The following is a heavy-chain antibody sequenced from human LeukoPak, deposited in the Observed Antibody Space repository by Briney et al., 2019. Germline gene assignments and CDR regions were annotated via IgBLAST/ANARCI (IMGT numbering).Heavy chain of an antibody. CDR2: TSYSGST. V-gene: IGHV4-59*01. Sequence: SETLSLTCTVSGGSIRTYYWSWIRQPPGKGLEWIGFTSYSGSTTYNPSLKSRVTISLDMSKNQFSLELTSVTAADTAVYYCARDLGSVSQYHYYMDVWGKGTTVTVSS. J-gene: IGHJ6*03. CDR1: GGSIRTYY. CDR3: ARDLGSVSQYHYYMDV. D-gene: IGHD2-15*01.